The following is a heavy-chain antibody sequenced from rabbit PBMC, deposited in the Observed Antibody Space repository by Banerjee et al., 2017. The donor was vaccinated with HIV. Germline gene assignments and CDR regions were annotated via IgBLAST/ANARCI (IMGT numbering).Heavy chain of an antibody. CDR1: GFSFSSGYD. CDR2: IYTDNNSP. CDR3: ARDLTGVTGWNFNL. J-gene: IGHJ4*01. D-gene: IGHD7-1*01. Sequence: QEQLEESGGDLVKPEGSLTLTCTASGFSFSSGYDMSWVRQAPGKGLEWIGSIYTDNNSPWYASWAKGRFTISKASWTTVTLQMTSLTAADTASYFCARDLTGVTGWNFNLWGQGTLVTVS. V-gene: IGHV1S45*01.